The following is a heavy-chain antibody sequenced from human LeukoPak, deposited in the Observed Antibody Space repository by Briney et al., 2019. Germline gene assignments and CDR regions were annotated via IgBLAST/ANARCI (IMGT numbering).Heavy chain of an antibody. CDR1: GGSISSSSYY. D-gene: IGHD2-2*01. Sequence: SETLSLTCTVSGGSISSSSYYWGWIRQPPGKGLEWIGSIYYSGSTYYNPSLKSRVTISVDTSKNQFSLKLSSVTAANTAVYYCARGMGLVVEDYYYYYGMDVWGQGTTVTVSS. J-gene: IGHJ6*02. CDR2: IYYSGST. CDR3: ARGMGLVVEDYYYYYGMDV. V-gene: IGHV4-39*07.